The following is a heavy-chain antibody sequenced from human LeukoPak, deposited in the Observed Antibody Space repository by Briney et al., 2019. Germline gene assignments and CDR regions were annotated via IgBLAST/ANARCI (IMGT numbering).Heavy chain of an antibody. J-gene: IGHJ5*02. CDR3: AREGTMRVLRRWFDP. Sequence: GGSLRLSCAASGFTVNSNYMSWVRQAPGKGLEWVSVIYSDGRTYNADSVKDRFTISRLNSKNTLFLQMNSLRAEDTAVYYCAREGTMRVLRRWFDPWGQGTLVTVSS. D-gene: IGHD3-22*01. CDR2: IYSDGRT. V-gene: IGHV3-53*04. CDR1: GFTVNSNY.